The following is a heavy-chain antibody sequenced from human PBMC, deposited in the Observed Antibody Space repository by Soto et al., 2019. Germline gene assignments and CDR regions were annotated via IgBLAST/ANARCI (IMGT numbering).Heavy chain of an antibody. J-gene: IGHJ4*02. Sequence: QVQLVQSGAEVRKPGSSVKVSCTASGGTFDNYAFSWVRQAPGQGLEWMGGVIPFFDSAKYAQNFQGRVTITAVESTTTVYMDLSSLRSDDTAVYYCASVWRSSGFYDFASWGQGTLVTVSS. D-gene: IGHD3-22*01. CDR3: ASVWRSSGFYDFAS. CDR1: GGTFDNYA. V-gene: IGHV1-69*01. CDR2: VIPFFDSA.